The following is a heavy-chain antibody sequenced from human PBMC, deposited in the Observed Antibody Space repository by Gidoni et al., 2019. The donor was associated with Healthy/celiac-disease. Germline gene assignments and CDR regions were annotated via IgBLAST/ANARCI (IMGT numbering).Heavy chain of an antibody. CDR3: AKGRIAAAGHFDY. J-gene: IGHJ4*02. V-gene: IGHV3-9*01. CDR2: ISWNSGSI. Sequence: EVQLVESGGGLVQPCMSLRLSCAASGFTFDDYAMHWVRQAPGKGLEWVSGISWNSGSIGYADSVKGRFTISRDNAKNSLYLQMNSLRAEDTALYYCAKGRIAAAGHFDYWGQGTLVTVSS. CDR1: GFTFDDYA. D-gene: IGHD6-13*01.